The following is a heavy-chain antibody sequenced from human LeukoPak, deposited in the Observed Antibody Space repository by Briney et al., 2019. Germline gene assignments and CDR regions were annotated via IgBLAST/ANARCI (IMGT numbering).Heavy chain of an antibody. CDR3: ARYSVAAARYYGMDV. CDR2: IDPSDSYT. D-gene: IGHD6-13*01. CDR1: GYSFTSYW. V-gene: IGHV5-10-1*01. Sequence: GESLKISCKGSGYSFTSYWISWVRQMPGKGLEWMGRIDPSDSYTNYCPSFQGHVTISADKSISTAYLQWSSLKASDTAMYYCARYSVAAARYYGMDVWGQGTTVTVSS. J-gene: IGHJ6*02.